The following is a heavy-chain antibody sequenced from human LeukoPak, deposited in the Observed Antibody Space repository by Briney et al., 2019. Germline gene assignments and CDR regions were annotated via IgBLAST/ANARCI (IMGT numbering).Heavy chain of an antibody. CDR3: AKGGRLRYFGDRIGYYGMDV. CDR1: GFTFSDYY. CDR2: ISWNSGSI. J-gene: IGHJ6*02. D-gene: IGHD3-9*01. V-gene: IGHV3-23*01. Sequence: GGSLRLSCAASGFTFSDYYMSWIRQAPGKGLEWVSGISWNSGSIGYADSVKGRFTISRDNSKDTLYVQMNSLRAEDTAIYYCAKGGRLRYFGDRIGYYGMDVWGQGTTVTVSS.